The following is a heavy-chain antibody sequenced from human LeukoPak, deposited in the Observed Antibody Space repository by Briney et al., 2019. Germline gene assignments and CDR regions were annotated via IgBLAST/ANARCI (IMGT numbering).Heavy chain of an antibody. D-gene: IGHD6-19*01. J-gene: IGHJ3*02. Sequence: PGGSLRLSCAASGFTFDDYGMSWVRQAPGKGLERVSGINWNGGSTGYADSVKGRFTISRDNAKNSLYLQMNSLRAEDTALYYCARVGWDGSGWYNGAFDIWGQGTMVTVSS. V-gene: IGHV3-20*04. CDR1: GFTFDDYG. CDR2: INWNGGST. CDR3: ARVGWDGSGWYNGAFDI.